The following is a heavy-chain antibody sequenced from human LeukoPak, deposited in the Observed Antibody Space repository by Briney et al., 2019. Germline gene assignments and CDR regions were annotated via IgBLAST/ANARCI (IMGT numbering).Heavy chain of an antibody. J-gene: IGHJ4*02. D-gene: IGHD3-22*01. V-gene: IGHV3-9*01. CDR1: GFNFDDYA. CDR2: ISWNGGSI. CDR3: AKSSNYYDSSGYPVDS. Sequence: SGGSLRLSCAASGFNFDDYAMHWVRQSPGKGLKLVSGISWNGGSIGYADSVKGRFTISRDNAKNSLYLQMNSLRAEDTALYYCAKSSNYYDSSGYPVDSWGKGTLVTVSS.